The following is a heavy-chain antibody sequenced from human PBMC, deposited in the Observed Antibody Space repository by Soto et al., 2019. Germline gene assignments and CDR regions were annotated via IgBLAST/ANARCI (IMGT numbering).Heavy chain of an antibody. CDR2: IKSKTDGGTT. CDR1: GFTFSNAW. V-gene: IGHV3-15*01. CDR3: TTALYDFWSGPPSDY. Sequence: PGGSLRLSCAASGFTFSNAWMSWVRQAPGKGLEWVGRIKSKTDGGTTDYAAPMKGRFTISRDDSKNTLYLQMNSLKTEDTAVYYCTTALYDFWSGPPSDYWGQGTLVTSPQ. D-gene: IGHD3-3*01. J-gene: IGHJ4*02.